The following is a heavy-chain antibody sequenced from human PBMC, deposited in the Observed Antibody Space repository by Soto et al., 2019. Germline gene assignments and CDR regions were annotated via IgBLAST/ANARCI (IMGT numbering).Heavy chain of an antibody. D-gene: IGHD1-26*01. Sequence: PSETLSLTCTVSGGSISSGGYYWIWIRQHPGKGLEWIGYIYYSGSTYYNPSLKSRVTISVDTSKNQFSLKLSSVTAADTAVYYCARTNVALVDYWGQGTLVTVSS. J-gene: IGHJ4*02. CDR2: IYYSGST. CDR3: ARTNVALVDY. CDR1: GGSISSGGYY. V-gene: IGHV4-31*03.